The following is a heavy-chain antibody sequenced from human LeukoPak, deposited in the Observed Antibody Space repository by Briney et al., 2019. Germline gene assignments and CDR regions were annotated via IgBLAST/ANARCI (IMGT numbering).Heavy chain of an antibody. CDR2: ISSGSNTI. V-gene: IGHV3-48*01. J-gene: IGHJ4*02. D-gene: IGHD7-27*01. CDR3: VQDWAWGAFGY. CDR1: KFTFSTYN. Sequence: GGSLRLSCAASKFTFSTYNLNWVRQAPGKGLEWISYISSGSNTIYYADSVKGRFTISRDNAKSSLYLQMNSLRAEDTAVYYCVQDWAWGAFGYWGQGTLVTVSS.